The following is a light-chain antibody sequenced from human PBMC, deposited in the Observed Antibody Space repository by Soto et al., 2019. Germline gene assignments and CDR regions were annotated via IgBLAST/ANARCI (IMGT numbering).Light chain of an antibody. Sequence: EIVMTQSPASLSVSPGEGATLSCRASQTVASNLAWYQQKPGQAPRLLIHGASTRDTGVPARFSGSGSGTDFTLTISSLQSEDFGVYYCQQYHNWPPQYTFGQGTKLQIK. CDR2: GAS. V-gene: IGKV3-15*01. J-gene: IGKJ2*01. CDR1: QTVASN. CDR3: QQYHNWPPQYT.